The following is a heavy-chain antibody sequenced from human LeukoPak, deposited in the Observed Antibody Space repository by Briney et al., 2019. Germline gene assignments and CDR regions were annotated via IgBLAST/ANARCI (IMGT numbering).Heavy chain of an antibody. CDR1: GGSISYYY. V-gene: IGHV4-59*12. CDR2: VYYSGST. D-gene: IGHD3-10*01. J-gene: IGHJ4*02. CDR3: ARGGRFGAGNDY. Sequence: SETLSLTCTVSGGSISYYYWSWIRQPPGKGLDWIGFVYYSGSTNYNPALKSRVTISVDTSKSQFSLKLSSVTAADTAVYYCARGGRFGAGNDYWGQGTLVAVSS.